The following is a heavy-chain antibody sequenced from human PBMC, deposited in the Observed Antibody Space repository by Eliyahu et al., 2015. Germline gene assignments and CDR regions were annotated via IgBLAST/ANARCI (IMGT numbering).Heavy chain of an antibody. D-gene: IGHD3-22*01. CDR1: GYPFISHF. J-gene: IGHJ4*02. Sequence: QVQLVQSGAEVKKPGASVKVSCKASGYPFISHFMHWVRQAPGQGLEWMGIINPSGXSTTYAQKFQGRVTMTRDTYTSSIYMELSSLRSEDTAVYYCARVTYDSSGYYDYWGQGTLVTVSS. CDR3: ARVTYDSSGYYDY. CDR2: INPSGXST. V-gene: IGHV1-46*01.